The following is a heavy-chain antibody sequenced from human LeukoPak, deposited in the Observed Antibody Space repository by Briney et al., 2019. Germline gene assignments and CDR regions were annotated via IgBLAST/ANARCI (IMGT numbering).Heavy chain of an antibody. CDR2: IYYSGST. J-gene: IGHJ4*02. CDR1: GGAIYNYY. Sequence: SETLSLTCTVSGGAIYNYYWSWIRRPPGKGLEWTGYIYYSGSTNYNPSLNSRVTISVDTSKNQFSLRLSSVTAADTAIYYCARAVSGRFDYWGQGTLVTVSS. CDR3: ARAVSGRFDY. V-gene: IGHV4-59*08. D-gene: IGHD6-19*01.